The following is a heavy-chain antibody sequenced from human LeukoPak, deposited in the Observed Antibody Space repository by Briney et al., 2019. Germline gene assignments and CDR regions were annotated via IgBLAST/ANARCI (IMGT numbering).Heavy chain of an antibody. J-gene: IGHJ4*02. CDR1: GFMFEDYA. V-gene: IGHV3-43*02. CDR3: ARDREGEAFGADYYFDY. Sequence: GGSLRLSCAASGFMFEDYAMHWVRRPPGKGLEWVSLITGDGSRTYYADSVKGRFSISRDNSKNSLYLQMNGLRSEDTALYYCARDREGEAFGADYYFDYWGQGNLVSVSS. D-gene: IGHD3-3*02. CDR2: ITGDGSRT.